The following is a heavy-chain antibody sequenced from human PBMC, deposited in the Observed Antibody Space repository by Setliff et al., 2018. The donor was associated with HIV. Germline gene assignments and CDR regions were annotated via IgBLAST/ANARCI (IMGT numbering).Heavy chain of an antibody. Sequence: ASVKVSCKASGYTFNNYYMHWVRQAPGQGLEWMGIINPSGNSGYAQKFQGRVTMTRSTSFSTAYMELSNLTSEDTAIYYCARKHKVSLGRGIVVLWGFDPWGQGTLVTVSS. J-gene: IGHJ5*02. CDR1: GYTFNNYY. V-gene: IGHV1-46*02. CDR2: INPSGNS. CDR3: ARKHKVSLGRGIVVLWGFDP. D-gene: IGHD3-10*01.